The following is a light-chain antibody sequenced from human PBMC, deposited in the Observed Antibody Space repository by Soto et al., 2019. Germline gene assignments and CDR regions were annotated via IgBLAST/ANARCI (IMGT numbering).Light chain of an antibody. Sequence: QSALTQPASVSGSPGQSVTISCTGTSSDVGGYNYASWYQQHPGKAPKFMIYDVSNRPSGVSNRFSGSKSGNTASLTISGLQAEDEADYYCSSYTSSSFYVFGTGTKVTVL. CDR1: SSDVGGYNY. J-gene: IGLJ1*01. V-gene: IGLV2-14*01. CDR3: SSYTSSSFYV. CDR2: DVS.